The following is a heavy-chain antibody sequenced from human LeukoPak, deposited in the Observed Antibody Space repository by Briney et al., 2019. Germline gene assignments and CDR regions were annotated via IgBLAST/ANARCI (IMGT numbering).Heavy chain of an antibody. J-gene: IGHJ4*02. CDR1: GGSFSGYY. Sequence: PSETLSLTCAVYGGSFSGYYWSWIRQPPAKGLEWIGEINHSGSTNYNPSLKSRVTISVDTSRNQFSLKVNSVTAADTAVYYCARDTYYSGSGTYFEDYFDSWGQGILVTVSS. V-gene: IGHV4-34*01. D-gene: IGHD3-10*01. CDR2: INHSGST. CDR3: ARDTYYSGSGTYFEDYFDS.